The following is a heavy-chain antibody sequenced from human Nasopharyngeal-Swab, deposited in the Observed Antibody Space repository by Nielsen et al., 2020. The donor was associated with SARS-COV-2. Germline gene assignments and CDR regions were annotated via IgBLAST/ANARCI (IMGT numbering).Heavy chain of an antibody. CDR1: GGSISSYY. D-gene: IGHD6-13*01. CDR2: IYYSGST. CDR3: ARTIIAAAEGYFDY. Sequence: SETLSLTCTVSGGSISSYYLSWIRQPPGKGLEWIGYIYYSGSTNYNPSLKSRVTISVDTSKNQFSLKLISVTAADTAVYYCARTIIAAAEGYFDYWGQGTLVTVPS. V-gene: IGHV4-59*01. J-gene: IGHJ4*02.